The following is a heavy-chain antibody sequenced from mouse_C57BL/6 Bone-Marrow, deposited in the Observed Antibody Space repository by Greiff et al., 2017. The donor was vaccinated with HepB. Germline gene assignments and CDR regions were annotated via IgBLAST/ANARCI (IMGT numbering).Heavy chain of an antibody. Sequence: EVKVVESGGDLVKPGGSLKLSCAASGFTFSSYGLSWVRQTPDKRLEWVATISSGGSYTYYPDSVKGRFTISRDNAKNTLYLQMSSLKSEDTAMYYCATLNTQFAYWGQGTLVTVSA. J-gene: IGHJ3*01. V-gene: IGHV5-6*01. CDR3: ATLNTQFAY. CDR2: ISSGGSYT. CDR1: GFTFSSYG. D-gene: IGHD5-1-1*01.